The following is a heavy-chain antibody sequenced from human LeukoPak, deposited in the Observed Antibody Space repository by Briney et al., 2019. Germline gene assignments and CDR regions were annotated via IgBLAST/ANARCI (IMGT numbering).Heavy chain of an antibody. J-gene: IGHJ5*02. CDR2: IYTSGST. Sequence: SETLSLTCTVSGGSISSYYWSWIRQPPGKGLEWIGYIYTSGSTNYNPSLKSRVTISVDTSKNQFSLKLSSMTAADTAVYYCARDGWNDVWFDPWGQGTLVTVSS. CDR3: ARDGWNDVWFDP. V-gene: IGHV4-4*09. D-gene: IGHD1-1*01. CDR1: GGSISSYY.